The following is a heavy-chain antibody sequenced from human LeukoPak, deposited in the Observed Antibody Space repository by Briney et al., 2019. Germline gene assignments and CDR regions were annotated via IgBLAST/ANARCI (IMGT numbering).Heavy chain of an antibody. V-gene: IGHV4-4*07. CDR3: ARDSVLWFGELLYGMDV. D-gene: IGHD3-10*01. J-gene: IGHJ6*02. CDR1: GGSISSYY. Sequence: SETLSLTCTVSGGSISSYYWSWIRQPAGKGLEWIGRIYTSGSTNYNPSLKSRVTMSVDTSKNQFSLKLSSVTAADTAVYYCARDSVLWFGELLYGMDVWGQGTTVTVSS. CDR2: IYTSGST.